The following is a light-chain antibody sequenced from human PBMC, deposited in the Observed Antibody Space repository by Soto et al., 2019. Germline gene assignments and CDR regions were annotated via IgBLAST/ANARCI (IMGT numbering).Light chain of an antibody. J-gene: IGLJ1*01. Sequence: QSALTQPPSASGSPGQSVTISCTGTGSDVGGYNYVSWYQQHPGKAPKLMIYEVSERPSGVPDRFSGSKSSNTASLTVSGLQAEDEADYYCSSYAGSNNFVFGTGTKVTVL. CDR3: SSYAGSNNFV. CDR1: GSDVGGYNY. CDR2: EVS. V-gene: IGLV2-8*01.